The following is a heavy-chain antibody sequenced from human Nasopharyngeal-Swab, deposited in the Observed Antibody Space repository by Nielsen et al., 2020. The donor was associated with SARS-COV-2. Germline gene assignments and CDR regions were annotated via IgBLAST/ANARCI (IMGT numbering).Heavy chain of an antibody. V-gene: IGHV3-33*06. CDR1: GFTFSSYG. Sequence: GESLKIPCAASGFTFSSYGMHWVRQAPGKGLEWVAVIWYDGSNKYYADSVKGRFTISRDNSKNTLYLQMNSLRAEDTAVYYCAKQSWGYGYGYYFDYWGQGTLVTVSS. D-gene: IGHD5-18*01. CDR2: IWYDGSNK. CDR3: AKQSWGYGYGYYFDY. J-gene: IGHJ4*02.